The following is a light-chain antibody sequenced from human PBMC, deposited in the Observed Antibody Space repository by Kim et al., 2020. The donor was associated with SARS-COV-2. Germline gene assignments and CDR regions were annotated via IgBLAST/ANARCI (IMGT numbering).Light chain of an antibody. Sequence: SYELTQPPSVSLSPGQTARITCSGDALAKQYVYSYQLVIYKDSERPSGIPERFSGSSSGTKVALTISGVQAEDEPDYYCQSPDTSGTPWVVGGGTQLTVL. CDR2: KDS. CDR3: QSPDTSGTPWV. J-gene: IGLJ3*02. V-gene: IGLV3-25*03. CDR1: ALAKQY.